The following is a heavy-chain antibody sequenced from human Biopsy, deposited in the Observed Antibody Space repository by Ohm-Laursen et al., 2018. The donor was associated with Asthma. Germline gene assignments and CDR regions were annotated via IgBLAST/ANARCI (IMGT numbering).Heavy chain of an antibody. CDR2: IYYSGST. CDR3: AVYSSGGFDY. Sequence: GTLSLTCTVSGVSIRSYYWTWIRQPPGRGLEWVGYIYYSGSTNYNPSLKSRITISVDASKNQFSLKLNSVTAADTAIYYCAVYSSGGFDYWGQGSLVTVSS. D-gene: IGHD6-6*01. V-gene: IGHV4-59*03. CDR1: GVSIRSYY. J-gene: IGHJ4*02.